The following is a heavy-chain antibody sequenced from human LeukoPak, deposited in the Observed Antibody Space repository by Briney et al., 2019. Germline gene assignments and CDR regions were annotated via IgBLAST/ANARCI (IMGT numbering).Heavy chain of an antibody. CDR2: IIPIFGTA. Sequence: ASVKVSCKASGGTFSSYAISWVRQAPGQGLEWMGGIIPIFGTANYAQKFQGRVTITADESTSTAYMELSSLRSEDTVVYYCARDEESRYYFDYWGQGTLVTVSS. J-gene: IGHJ4*02. D-gene: IGHD2-2*01. V-gene: IGHV1-69*13. CDR1: GGTFSSYA. CDR3: ARDEESRYYFDY.